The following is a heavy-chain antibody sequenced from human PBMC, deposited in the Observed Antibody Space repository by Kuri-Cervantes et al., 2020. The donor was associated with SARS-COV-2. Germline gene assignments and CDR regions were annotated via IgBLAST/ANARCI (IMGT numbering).Heavy chain of an antibody. J-gene: IGHJ4*02. Sequence: GESLKISCAASGFAFGTYAMTWVRQAPGKGLEWVSYISSSGSTIYYADSVKGRFTISRDNAKNSLCLQMNSLRAEDTAVYYCARISSSWDRRFDYWGQGTLVTVSS. V-gene: IGHV3-48*04. D-gene: IGHD6-6*01. CDR3: ARISSSWDRRFDY. CDR1: GFAFGTYA. CDR2: ISSSGSTI.